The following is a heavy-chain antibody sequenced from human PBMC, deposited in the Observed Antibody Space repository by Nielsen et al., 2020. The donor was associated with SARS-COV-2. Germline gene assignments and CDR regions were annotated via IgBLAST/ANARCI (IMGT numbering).Heavy chain of an antibody. CDR3: ARGGLAPNS. J-gene: IGHJ4*02. V-gene: IGHV4-61*01. D-gene: IGHD3/OR15-3a*01. Sequence: SETLSLTCSVSGGSVSSGSYYWSWIRQPPGKGLEWIGYIYYSGSTNYNPSLKSRVTISVDTSKNQFSLKLSSVTAADTAVYYCARGGLAPNSWGQGTLVTVSS. CDR2: IYYSGST. CDR1: GGSVSSGSYY.